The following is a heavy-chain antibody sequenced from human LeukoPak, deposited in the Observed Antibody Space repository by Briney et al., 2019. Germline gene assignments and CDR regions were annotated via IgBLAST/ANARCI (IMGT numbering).Heavy chain of an antibody. CDR1: GFTASSNY. CDR2: IYSGGST. CDR3: ARVRYYPIAEFDY. V-gene: IGHV3-66*01. Sequence: GGSLRLSCAASGFTASSNYMSWVRQAPGKGLEWVSVIYSGGSTYYADSVKGRFTISRDNSKNSLYLQMNSLRAEDTALYYCARVRYYPIAEFDYWGQGTLVTVSS. D-gene: IGHD3-10*01. J-gene: IGHJ4*02.